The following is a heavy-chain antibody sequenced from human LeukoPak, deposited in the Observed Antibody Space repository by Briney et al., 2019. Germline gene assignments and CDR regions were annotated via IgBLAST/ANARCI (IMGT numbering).Heavy chain of an antibody. Sequence: GRSLILSCAASGFTFSSYVMHWVRQAPSKGLEWVAVIWSDGSNKYYADSVKGRFAISRDNSKNTLYLQMNTLRVEDTAVYYCARAPVAASYYFDYWGQGTLVTVSS. CDR3: ARAPVAASYYFDY. CDR1: GFTFSSYV. D-gene: IGHD6-19*01. CDR2: IWSDGSNK. V-gene: IGHV3-33*01. J-gene: IGHJ4*02.